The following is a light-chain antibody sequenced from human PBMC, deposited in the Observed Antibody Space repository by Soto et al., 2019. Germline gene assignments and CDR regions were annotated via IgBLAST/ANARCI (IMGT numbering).Light chain of an antibody. Sequence: DIQMTQSPSTLSASVGDRVTITCRARQSVSIWLAWYQQKPGKAPKLLIYKAYSLKSGVPSRFSGSGSGTEFTLTISSLQPDDFATYYCQQYNSYWTFGQGTNVEMK. CDR1: QSVSIW. J-gene: IGKJ1*01. V-gene: IGKV1-5*03. CDR3: QQYNSYWT. CDR2: KAY.